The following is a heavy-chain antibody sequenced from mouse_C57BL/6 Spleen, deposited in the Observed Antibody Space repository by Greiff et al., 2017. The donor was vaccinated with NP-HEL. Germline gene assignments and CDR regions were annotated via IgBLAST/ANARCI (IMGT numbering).Heavy chain of an antibody. J-gene: IGHJ4*01. D-gene: IGHD2-4*01. CDR1: GYTFTDYN. Sequence: EVQLHQSGPELVKPGASVKIPCKASGYTFTDYNMDWVKQSHGKSLEWIGDINPNNGGTIYNQKFKGKATLTVDKSSSTAYMELRSLTSEDTAVYYCARRRDYDYGYYAMDYWGQGTSVTVSS. CDR2: INPNNGGT. CDR3: ARRRDYDYGYYAMDY. V-gene: IGHV1-18*01.